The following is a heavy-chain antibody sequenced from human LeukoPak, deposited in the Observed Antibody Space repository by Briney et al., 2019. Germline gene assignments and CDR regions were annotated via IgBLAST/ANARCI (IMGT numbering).Heavy chain of an antibody. D-gene: IGHD3-3*01. V-gene: IGHV4-39*07. Sequence: SETLSLTCTVSGGSINSSYYYWGWIRQPPGKGLELIGSIYYSGSTYYNPSLKSRVTISVDTSKNQFSLKLSSVTAADTAVYYCARGRRRRFLEWLTGNDAFDIWGQGTMVTVSS. J-gene: IGHJ3*02. CDR1: GGSINSSYYY. CDR3: ARGRRRRFLEWLTGNDAFDI. CDR2: IYYSGST.